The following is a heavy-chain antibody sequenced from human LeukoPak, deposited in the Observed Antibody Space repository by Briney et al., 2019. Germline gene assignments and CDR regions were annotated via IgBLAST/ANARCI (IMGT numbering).Heavy chain of an antibody. J-gene: IGHJ3*02. D-gene: IGHD6-13*01. CDR2: IYYSGST. V-gene: IGHV4-39*01. Sequence: SETLSLTCTVSGGSISSSSYYWGWIRQPPGKGLEWIGSIYYSGSTYYNPSLKSRVTISVDTSKNQFSLKLSSVTAADTAVYYCARRLHEVARSSSWYDLGAFDIWGQGTMVTVSS. CDR1: GGSISSSSYY. CDR3: ARRLHEVARSSSWYDLGAFDI.